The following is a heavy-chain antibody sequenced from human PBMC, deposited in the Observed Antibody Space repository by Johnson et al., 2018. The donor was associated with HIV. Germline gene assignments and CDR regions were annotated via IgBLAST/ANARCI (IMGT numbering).Heavy chain of an antibody. Sequence: QMQLVESGGGVVQPGRSLRLSCAASGFTFSSYALHWVRQAPGKGLECVAVISYDGSNKYYADSVKGRLTISRDNSKNTLYLQMGSLRAEDMAVYYCAREGAWSLRAAAGRGAFDIWGQGTMVTVSS. CDR1: GFTFSSYA. J-gene: IGHJ3*02. D-gene: IGHD6-13*01. V-gene: IGHV3-30*14. CDR3: AREGAWSLRAAAGRGAFDI. CDR2: ISYDGSNK.